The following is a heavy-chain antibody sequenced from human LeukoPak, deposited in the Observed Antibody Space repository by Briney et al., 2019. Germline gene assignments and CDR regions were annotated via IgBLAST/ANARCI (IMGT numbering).Heavy chain of an antibody. CDR2: INSDGSST. CDR3: ARDLRSTSCYCSWFDP. V-gene: IGHV3-74*01. J-gene: IGHJ5*02. D-gene: IGHD2-2*01. CDR1: GFTFSSYW. Sequence: GGSLRLSCAVSGFTFSSYWMHWVRQAPGEGLVWVSRINSDGSSTSYADSVKGRFTVSRDNAKNTLYLQMNSLRAEDTAVYYCARDLRSTSCYCSWFDPWGQGTLVTVSS.